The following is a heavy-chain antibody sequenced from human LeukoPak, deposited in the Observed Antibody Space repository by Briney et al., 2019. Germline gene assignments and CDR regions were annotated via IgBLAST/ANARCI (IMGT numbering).Heavy chain of an antibody. CDR3: ASGLYYDIFTGPAFDI. J-gene: IGHJ3*02. Sequence: SETLSLTSTVSGGSISSGGYYWSWIRQHPGKGLEWIGYIYYSGSTYYNPSPKSRVTISVDTSKNQFSLKLSSVTAADTAVYYCASGLYYDIFTGPAFDIWGQGTMVTVSS. D-gene: IGHD3-9*01. CDR1: GGSISSGGYY. CDR2: IYYSGST. V-gene: IGHV4-31*03.